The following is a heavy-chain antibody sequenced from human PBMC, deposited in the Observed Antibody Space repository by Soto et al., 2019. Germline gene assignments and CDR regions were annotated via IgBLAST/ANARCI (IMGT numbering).Heavy chain of an antibody. CDR3: AKDRSVDTRDWFDP. CDR1: GFTFGTYA. V-gene: IGHV3-23*01. J-gene: IGHJ5*02. Sequence: LRLSCAASGFTFGTYAMNWVRQAPGKGLEWVSGITSSGGSTYYADSVKGRFTISRDNSENTLYLQMNSLRGDDTAVYYCAKDRSVDTRDWFDPWGQGTLVTVSS. D-gene: IGHD5-18*01. CDR2: ITSSGGST.